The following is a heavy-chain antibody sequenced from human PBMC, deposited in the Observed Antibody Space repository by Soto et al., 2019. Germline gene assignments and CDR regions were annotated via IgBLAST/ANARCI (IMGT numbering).Heavy chain of an antibody. CDR2: ISYDGSNK. Sequence: GGSLRLSCAASGFTFSSYGMHWVRQAPGKGLEWVAVISYDGSNKYYADSVKGRFTISRDNSKNTLYLQMNSLRAEDTAVYYCAKDRGYSSSWPTYYYYGMDVWGQGTTVTVSS. J-gene: IGHJ6*02. CDR3: AKDRGYSSSWPTYYYYGMDV. D-gene: IGHD6-13*01. V-gene: IGHV3-30*18. CDR1: GFTFSSYG.